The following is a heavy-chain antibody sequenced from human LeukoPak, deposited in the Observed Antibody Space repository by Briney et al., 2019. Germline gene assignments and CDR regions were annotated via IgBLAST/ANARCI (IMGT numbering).Heavy chain of an antibody. D-gene: IGHD2-15*01. V-gene: IGHV1-69*13. CDR2: IIPIFGTA. CDR3: ARSDIVVVVAATQGYFDY. Sequence: ASVKVSCKASGGTFSSYAISWVRQAPGQGLEWMGGIIPIFGTANYAQKFQGRVTITADESTSTAYMELSSLRSEDTAVYYCARSDIVVVVAATQGYFDYWGQGTLVTVSS. J-gene: IGHJ4*02. CDR1: GGTFSSYA.